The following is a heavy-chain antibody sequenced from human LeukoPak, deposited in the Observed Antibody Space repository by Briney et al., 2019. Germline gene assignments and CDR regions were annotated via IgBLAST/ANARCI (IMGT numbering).Heavy chain of an antibody. V-gene: IGHV4-4*07. CDR1: GGSISLYY. Sequence: SETLSLTCTVSGGSISLYYWNWIRQPAGKGLEWIGRIFTSGITNYNPSLKSRVTMSVDTSKSQFSLALSSVTAVDTAVYYCAREISGSYYNPLGYMDVWGKGTTVTVAS. CDR3: AREISGSYYNPLGYMDV. D-gene: IGHD3-10*01. J-gene: IGHJ6*03. CDR2: IFTSGIT.